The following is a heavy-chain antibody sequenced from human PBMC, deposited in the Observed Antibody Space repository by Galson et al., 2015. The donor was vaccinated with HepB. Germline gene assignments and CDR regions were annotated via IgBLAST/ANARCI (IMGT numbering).Heavy chain of an antibody. CDR1: GYSFTTYS. J-gene: IGHJ4*02. CDR3: VRKGARFDY. V-gene: IGHV1-3*01. Sequence: SCKASGYSFTTYSMHWVRQVPGQGLEWMGWVNAGNGNTKYSQNFQDRVSFTRDTSASTAYMELSSLRSGDTAVYYCVRKGARFDYWGQGALLTVSS. CDR2: VNAGNGNT.